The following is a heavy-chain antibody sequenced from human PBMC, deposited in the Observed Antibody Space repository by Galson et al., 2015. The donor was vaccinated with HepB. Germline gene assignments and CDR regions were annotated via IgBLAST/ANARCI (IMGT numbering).Heavy chain of an antibody. CDR1: GYTLTELS. CDR3: ATDEGLTNTMVRSYYYYYGMDV. CDR2: FDPEDGET. J-gene: IGHJ6*02. V-gene: IGHV1-24*01. Sequence: SVKVSCKVSGYTLTELSMHWVRQAPGKGLEWMGGFDPEDGETIYAQKFQCRVTMTEDTSTDTAYMELSSLRSEDTAVYYCATDEGLTNTMVRSYYYYYGMDVWGQGTTVTVSS. D-gene: IGHD3-10*01.